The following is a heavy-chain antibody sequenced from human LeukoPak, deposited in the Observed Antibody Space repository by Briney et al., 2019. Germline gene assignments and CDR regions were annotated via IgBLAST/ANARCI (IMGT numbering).Heavy chain of an antibody. CDR3: ARDLVVQGAG. D-gene: IGHD2-15*01. V-gene: IGHV1-2*02. CDR1: GYTFTGYY. Sequence: SLRVSCKAAGYTFTGYYMHCVPQAAGQRLEWRGWISPNIGGTHYAQKFPGRLTMTTDMSISIAYMQRSRLRSDDTAVYACARDLVVQGAGGGQGTLVTVSS. J-gene: IGHJ4*02. CDR2: ISPNIGGT.